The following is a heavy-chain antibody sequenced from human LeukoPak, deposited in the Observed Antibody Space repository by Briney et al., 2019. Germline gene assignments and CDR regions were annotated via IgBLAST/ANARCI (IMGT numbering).Heavy chain of an antibody. J-gene: IGHJ4*02. V-gene: IGHV3-21*01. CDR2: ISSSSSYI. CDR1: GFPFNSYS. Sequence: GGSLRLSCAASGFPFNSYSMHWLRQAPGKGLEGVSSISSSSSYIYYADSVKGRFSNARNNAKNSLYLQMNSLRAEDTAVYDCAREINDYIWGSYRTNYFDYWGQGTLVTVSS. CDR3: AREINDYIWGSYRTNYFDY. D-gene: IGHD3-16*02.